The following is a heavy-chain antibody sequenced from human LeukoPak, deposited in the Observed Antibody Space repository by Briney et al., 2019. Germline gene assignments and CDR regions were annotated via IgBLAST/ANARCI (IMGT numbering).Heavy chain of an antibody. Sequence: SVKVSCKASGGTFSSCAISWVRQAPGQGLEWMGRIIPIFGIANYAQKFQGRVTITADKSTSTAYMELSSLRSEDTAVYYCALAVVTATTLRYFDLWGRGPLVTVSS. J-gene: IGHJ2*01. CDR2: IIPIFGIA. D-gene: IGHD2-21*02. CDR1: GGTFSSCA. CDR3: ALAVVTATTLRYFDL. V-gene: IGHV1-69*04.